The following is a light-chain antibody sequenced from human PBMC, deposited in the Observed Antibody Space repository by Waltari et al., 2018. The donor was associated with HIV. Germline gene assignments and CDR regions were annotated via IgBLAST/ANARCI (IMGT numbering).Light chain of an antibody. Sequence: DVVMTQSPYDLKGPPCGRVTTQGNSRPSGFSNSNQKSYLAWYQQRPGQTPNLLVYWATTRVSGVPARFSGSGSGTDFTLTINNLQAEDAAIYYCQQYYMTPPTFGQGTKVEI. CDR3: QQYYMTPPT. V-gene: IGKV4-1*01. CDR2: WAT. CDR1: PSGFSNSNQKSY. J-gene: IGKJ1*01.